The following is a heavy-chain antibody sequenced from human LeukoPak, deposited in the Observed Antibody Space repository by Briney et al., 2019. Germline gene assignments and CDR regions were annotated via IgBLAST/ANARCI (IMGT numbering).Heavy chain of an antibody. CDR3: ARVRTRKYYYDSSGLIH. J-gene: IGHJ4*02. CDR2: INHSGST. V-gene: IGHV4-34*01. Sequence: KTSETLSLTCAVYGGSFSGYYWSWIRQPPGKGLEWIGEINHSGSTNYNPSLKSRVTISVDTSKNQFSLKLSSVTAADTAVYYCARVRTRKYYYDSSGLIHWGQGTLVTVSS. CDR1: GGSFSGYY. D-gene: IGHD3-22*01.